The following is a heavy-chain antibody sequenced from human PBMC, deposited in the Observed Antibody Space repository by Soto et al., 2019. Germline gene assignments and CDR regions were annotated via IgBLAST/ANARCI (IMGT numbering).Heavy chain of an antibody. CDR1: GISLRTSGVG. V-gene: IGHV2-5*01. J-gene: IGHJ5*02. Sequence: ESGPTLVNPTQTLTLTCIFSGISLRTSGVGVGWIRQPPGKALEWLGFIYWNDDKRYSPSLKSRLTITKDTSKNQVVLTMTNMDPVDTATYYCAKSGSSGWYGWFDPWGQGTLVTV. CDR2: IYWNDDK. CDR3: AKSGSSGWYGWFDP. D-gene: IGHD6-19*01.